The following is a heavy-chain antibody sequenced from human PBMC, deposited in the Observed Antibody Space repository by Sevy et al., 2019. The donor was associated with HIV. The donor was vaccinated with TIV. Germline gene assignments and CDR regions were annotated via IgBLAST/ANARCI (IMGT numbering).Heavy chain of an antibody. V-gene: IGHV3-30*18. Sequence: GGSLRLSCAASGFTSSTYGMHWVRQAPGKGLEWVAVISYDGFKTYYADSMKGRFTISRDNSKNTLYLQMNSLRVEDTALYFCAKDGGWYNYAPSDYWGLGTLVTVSS. CDR2: ISYDGFKT. CDR3: AKDGGWYNYAPSDY. CDR1: GFTSSTYG. D-gene: IGHD1-1*01. J-gene: IGHJ4*02.